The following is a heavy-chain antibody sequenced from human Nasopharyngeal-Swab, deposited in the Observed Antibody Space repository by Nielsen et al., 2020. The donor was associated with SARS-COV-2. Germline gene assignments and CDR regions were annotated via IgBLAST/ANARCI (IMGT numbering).Heavy chain of an antibody. CDR3: ARDRRCCPEGPLGSQWLVPNWFDP. Sequence: WVRQAPGQGLEWMGGIIPIFGTANYAQKFQGRVTITADESTSTAYMELSSLRSEDTAVYYCARDRRCCPEGPLGSQWLVPNWFDPWGQGTLVTVSS. V-gene: IGHV1-69*01. D-gene: IGHD6-19*01. J-gene: IGHJ5*02. CDR2: IIPIFGTA.